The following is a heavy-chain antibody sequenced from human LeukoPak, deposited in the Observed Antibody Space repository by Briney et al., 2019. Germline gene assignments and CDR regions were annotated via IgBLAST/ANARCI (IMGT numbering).Heavy chain of an antibody. J-gene: IGHJ6*03. D-gene: IGHD2-15*01. CDR2: INHSGST. V-gene: IGHV4-34*01. CDR1: GGSFSGYY. CDR3: ARGYCSGGSCYPLKSIYYYYMDV. Sequence: SETLSLTCAVYGGSFSGYYWNWIRQPPGKGLGWIGEINHSGSTNYNPSLKSRVTISVDTSKNQFSLKVTSVTAADTAVYYCARGYCSGGSCYPLKSIYYYYMDVWGEGTTVTFSS.